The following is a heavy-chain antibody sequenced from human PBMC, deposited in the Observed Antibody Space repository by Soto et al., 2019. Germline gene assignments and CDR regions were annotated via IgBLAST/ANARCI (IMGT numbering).Heavy chain of an antibody. V-gene: IGHV5-51*01. CDR3: ARGYCSGGSCLPYYTDV. CDR1: GYSFTSYW. D-gene: IGHD2-15*01. J-gene: IGHJ6*03. Sequence: PGESLKISCKGSGYSFTSYWVGWVRQMPGKGLEWMGIIYPGDSDTRYSPSFQGQVTISADKSISTAYLQWSSLKASDTAMYYCARGYCSGGSCLPYYTDVWGKGTTVTVSS. CDR2: IYPGDSDT.